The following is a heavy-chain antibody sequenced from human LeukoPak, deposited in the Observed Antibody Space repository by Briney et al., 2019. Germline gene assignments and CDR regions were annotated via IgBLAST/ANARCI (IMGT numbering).Heavy chain of an antibody. V-gene: IGHV1-8*03. D-gene: IGHD2-2*01. CDR3: ARNKMRDIVVVPAAMGGDY. CDR2: MNPNSGNT. CDR1: GYTFTSYD. J-gene: IGHJ4*02. Sequence: ASVKVSCKASGYTFTSYDINWVRQATGQGLEWMGWMNPNSGNTGYAQKFQGRVTITRNTSISTAYMELSSLRSEDTAVYYCARNKMRDIVVVPAAMGGDYWGQGTLVTVSS.